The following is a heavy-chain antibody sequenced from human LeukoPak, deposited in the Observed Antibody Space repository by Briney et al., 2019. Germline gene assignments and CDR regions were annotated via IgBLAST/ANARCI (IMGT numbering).Heavy chain of an antibody. V-gene: IGHV1-69*04. CDR1: GGTFSSYA. CDR3: AREKTTSGGLDV. Sequence: GASVKVSCKASGGTFSSYAFSWVRQAPGQGLEWMGRIIPFLGLSNYAQKFQGRVTITADKPTSTAYMELNTLSLRSEDTAVYYCAREKTTSGGLDVWGQGTTVTVSS. D-gene: IGHD3-10*01. CDR2: IIPFLGLS. J-gene: IGHJ6*02.